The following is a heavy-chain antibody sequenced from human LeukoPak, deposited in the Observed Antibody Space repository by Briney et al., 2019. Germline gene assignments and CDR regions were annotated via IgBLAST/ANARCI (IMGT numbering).Heavy chain of an antibody. CDR3: ATSDYGDYFDAFDI. CDR2: IYTSGST. D-gene: IGHD4-17*01. V-gene: IGHV4-4*07. CDR1: GGSISSYY. J-gene: IGHJ3*02. Sequence: PSETLSLTCTVSGGSISSYYWSWIRQPAGKGLEWIGRIYTSGSTNYNPSLKSRVTISVDTSKNQFSLKLSSVTAADTAVYYCATSDYGDYFDAFDIWGQGTMVTVSS.